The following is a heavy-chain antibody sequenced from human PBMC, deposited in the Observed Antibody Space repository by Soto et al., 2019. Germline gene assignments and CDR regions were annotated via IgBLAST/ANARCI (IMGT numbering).Heavy chain of an antibody. J-gene: IGHJ6*02. V-gene: IGHV3-23*01. D-gene: IGHD1-26*01. Sequence: EVELLESGGGLVQPGGSLRLLCDASGFTFSSYALSWVRQAPGRGLEWVSGVSGSGGSTYYADSVKGRFTISRDNSKNRLYLRMNSLRVEDTAVYYCVGGQWELVRQHHYYYYGMDVWGQGTTVTVSS. CDR1: GFTFSSYA. CDR3: VGGQWELVRQHHYYYYGMDV. CDR2: VSGSGGST.